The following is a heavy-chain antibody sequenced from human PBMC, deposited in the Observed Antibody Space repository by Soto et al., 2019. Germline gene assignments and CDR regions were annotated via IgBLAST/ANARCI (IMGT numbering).Heavy chain of an antibody. CDR3: AKEAIGGITGDYYGWDF. D-gene: IGHD1-20*01. V-gene: IGHV3-30*18. Sequence: QVQLVESGGGVVQPGRSLRLSCAASGFTFSSYGMHWVRQAPDKALEWVAVISYDGSNKYYADSVKGRFTISRENTKNTLYLHMSSLRAEDTSVYYCAKEAIGGITGDYYGWDFWGQRNTVTVS. J-gene: IGHJ6*02. CDR1: GFTFSSYG. CDR2: ISYDGSNK.